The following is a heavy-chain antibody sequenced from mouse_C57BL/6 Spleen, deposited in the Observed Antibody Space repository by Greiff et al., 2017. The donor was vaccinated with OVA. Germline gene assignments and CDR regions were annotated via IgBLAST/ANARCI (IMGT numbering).Heavy chain of an antibody. J-gene: IGHJ2*01. CDR1: GYTFTSYG. Sequence: QVQLKQSGAELARPGASVKLSCKASGYTFTSYGISWVKQRTGQGLEWIGEIYPRSGNTYYNEKFKGKATLTADKSSSTAYMELRSLTSEDSAVYFCATYGRELHYFDYWGQGTTLTVSS. CDR3: ATYGRELHYFDY. D-gene: IGHD1-1*01. V-gene: IGHV1-81*01. CDR2: IYPRSGNT.